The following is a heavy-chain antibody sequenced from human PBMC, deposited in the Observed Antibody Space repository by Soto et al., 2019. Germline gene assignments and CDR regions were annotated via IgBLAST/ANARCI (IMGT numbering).Heavy chain of an antibody. V-gene: IGHV4-59*01. Sequence: QVQLQESGPGLVKPSETLSLTCTVSGGSISSYYWSWIRQPPGKGLEWIGYIYYIGSTNYNPSLKSRVTISVDTSKNQFSLKLSSVTAADTAVYYCARSKYYDFWSGEANAFDIWGQGTMVTVSS. J-gene: IGHJ3*02. CDR1: GGSISSYY. D-gene: IGHD3-3*01. CDR3: ARSKYYDFWSGEANAFDI. CDR2: IYYIGST.